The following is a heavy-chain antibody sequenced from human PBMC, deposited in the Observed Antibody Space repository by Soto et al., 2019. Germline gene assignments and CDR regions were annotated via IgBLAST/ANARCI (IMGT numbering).Heavy chain of an antibody. J-gene: IGHJ4*02. V-gene: IGHV4-59*01. CDR2: IFYSGST. D-gene: IGHD2-15*01. CDR3: ARVGYCSGGSCYYEHYFDY. Sequence: SETLSLTCTVSGGSISSYYCSWSRQPPGKGLEWIGYIFYSGSTNYNPSLKSRVTISVDTSKNQFSLKLSSVTAADTAVYYCARVGYCSGGSCYYEHYFDYWGQGTLVTVSS. CDR1: GGSISSYY.